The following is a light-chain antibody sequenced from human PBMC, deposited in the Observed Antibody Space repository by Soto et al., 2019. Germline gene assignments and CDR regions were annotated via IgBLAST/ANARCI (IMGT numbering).Light chain of an antibody. Sequence: DLVITQSPLSLPVTPGEPASISCRSSQSLLHSNGYNYLDSYLQKPGQSPQLLIYLGSNRSSVVPDRFSGSGSGTEFTLKISSVEAEDVGVYYCFQALHTLFIFGPGTKVAIK. CDR2: LGS. J-gene: IGKJ3*01. CDR3: FQALHTLFI. CDR1: QSLLHSNGYNY. V-gene: IGKV2-28*01.